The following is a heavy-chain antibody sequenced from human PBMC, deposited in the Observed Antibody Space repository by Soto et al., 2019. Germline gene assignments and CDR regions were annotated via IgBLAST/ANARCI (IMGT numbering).Heavy chain of an antibody. CDR2: INSDGSST. CDR1: GFTFSSYW. Sequence: GGSLRLSCAASGFTFSSYWMHWVRQAPGKGLVWVSRINSDGSSTSYADSVKGRFTIDRDNAKNTLYLQMNSLRAEDTAVYYCGFRSRYSYGYSDAFDIWGQGTRVTVSS. J-gene: IGHJ3*02. V-gene: IGHV3-74*01. D-gene: IGHD5-18*01. CDR3: GFRSRYSYGYSDAFDI.